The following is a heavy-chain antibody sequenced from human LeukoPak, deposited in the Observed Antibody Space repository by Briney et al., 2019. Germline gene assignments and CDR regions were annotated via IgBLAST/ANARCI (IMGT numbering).Heavy chain of an antibody. Sequence: GGSLRLSCAAPGFTFSNAWMSWVRQAPGKGLEWVGRIKSKTDDGTTDYAAPVKGRFTISRDDSKNTLYLQMNSLKTEDTAVYYCTAESKWQLKYWGQGTLVTVSS. CDR2: IKSKTDDGTT. D-gene: IGHD1-26*01. CDR3: TAESKWQLKY. V-gene: IGHV3-15*01. J-gene: IGHJ4*02. CDR1: GFTFSNAW.